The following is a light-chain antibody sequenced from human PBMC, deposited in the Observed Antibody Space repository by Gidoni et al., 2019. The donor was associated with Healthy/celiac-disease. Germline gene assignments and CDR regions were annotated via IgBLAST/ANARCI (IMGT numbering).Light chain of an antibody. J-gene: IGKJ1*01. CDR3: QQSYSIPWT. V-gene: IGKV1-39*01. Sequence: MTQSPSSLSASVGDRVTITCRASQSITSYLNWYQQKPGKAPKLLIYAASSLQSGVPSRFSGSGSGTDFTLTISSLQPEDFATYYCQQSYSIPWTFGQGTKVEIK. CDR2: AAS. CDR1: QSITSY.